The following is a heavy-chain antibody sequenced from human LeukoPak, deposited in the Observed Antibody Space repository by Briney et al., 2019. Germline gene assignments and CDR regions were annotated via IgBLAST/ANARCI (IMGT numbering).Heavy chain of an antibody. CDR3: ALGGLWFGELYWFDP. CDR2: IYYSGST. Sequence: TSQTLSLTCTVSGGSISSGDYYWSWIRQPPGKGLEWIGYIYYSGSTYYNPSLKSRVTISVDTSKNQFSLKPSSVTAADTAVYYCALGGLWFGELYWFDPWGQGTLVTVSS. J-gene: IGHJ5*02. D-gene: IGHD3-10*01. CDR1: GGSISSGDYY. V-gene: IGHV4-30-4*01.